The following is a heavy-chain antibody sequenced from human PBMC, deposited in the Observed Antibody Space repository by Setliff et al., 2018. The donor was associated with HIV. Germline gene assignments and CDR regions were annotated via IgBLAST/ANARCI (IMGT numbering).Heavy chain of an antibody. J-gene: IGHJ3*02. V-gene: IGHV4-38-2*02. CDR2: IYFSGST. CDR1: GYSISSGSY. CDR3: ARDYRRSFDI. Sequence: SETLSLTCAVSGYSISSGSYWGWVRQPPGKGLEWIGSIYFSGSTYYNPSLKSRVTILVYTSKNQFSLKLSSVTAADTAVYYCARDYRRSFDIWGHGTMVTVSS.